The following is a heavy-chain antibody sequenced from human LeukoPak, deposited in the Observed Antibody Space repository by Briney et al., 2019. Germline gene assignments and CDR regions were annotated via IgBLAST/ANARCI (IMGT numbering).Heavy chain of an antibody. V-gene: IGHV3-30-3*01. D-gene: IGHD4-23*01. Sequence: GGSLRLSCAASGFTFSSYAMHWVRQAPGKGLEWVAVISYDGSNKYYADSVRGRFTISRDNSKNTLYLQMNSLRAEDTAVYYCARGPYGGNFPPFDYWGQGTLVTVSS. CDR2: ISYDGSNK. J-gene: IGHJ4*02. CDR3: ARGPYGGNFPPFDY. CDR1: GFTFSSYA.